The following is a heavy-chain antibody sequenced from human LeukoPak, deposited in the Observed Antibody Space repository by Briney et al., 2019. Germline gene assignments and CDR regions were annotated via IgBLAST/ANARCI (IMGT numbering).Heavy chain of an antibody. D-gene: IGHD3-10*01. V-gene: IGHV3-23*01. CDR2: ISGSGGST. CDR1: GFTFSSYA. J-gene: IGHJ4*02. Sequence: GGSLRLSCAASGFTFSSYAMSWVRQAPGKGLEWVSAISGSGGSTYYADSVKGGFTISRDNSKNTLYLQMTTLRAEDTAAYYSAKAPGVTMAYYFDYWGQGTLVTVSS. CDR3: AKAPGVTMAYYFDY.